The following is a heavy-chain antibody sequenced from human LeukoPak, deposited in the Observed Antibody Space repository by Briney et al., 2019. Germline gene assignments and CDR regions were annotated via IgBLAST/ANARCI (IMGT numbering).Heavy chain of an antibody. D-gene: IGHD1-26*01. V-gene: IGHV4-59*01. CDR1: GGSFSGYY. Sequence: SETLSLTCAVYGGSFSGYYWSWIRQPPGKGLEWIGYIYYSGSTNYNPSLKSRVTISVDTSKNQFSLKLSSVTAADTAVYYCARAPIVGATIDAFDIWGQGTMVTVSS. CDR2: IYYSGST. J-gene: IGHJ3*02. CDR3: ARAPIVGATIDAFDI.